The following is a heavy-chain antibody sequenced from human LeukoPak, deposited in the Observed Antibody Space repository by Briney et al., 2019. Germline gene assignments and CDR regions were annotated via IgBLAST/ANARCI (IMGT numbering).Heavy chain of an antibody. J-gene: IGHJ4*02. Sequence: GESLKISCKGSGYSFTSYWIGWVRQMPGKGLEWMGIIYPGDSDTRYSPSFQGQVTISADKSISTAYLQWSSLKASDTATYYCARRSGYSGYDSYYYFDYWGQGTLVTVSS. V-gene: IGHV5-51*01. D-gene: IGHD5-12*01. CDR2: IYPGDSDT. CDR3: ARRSGYSGYDSYYYFDY. CDR1: GYSFTSYW.